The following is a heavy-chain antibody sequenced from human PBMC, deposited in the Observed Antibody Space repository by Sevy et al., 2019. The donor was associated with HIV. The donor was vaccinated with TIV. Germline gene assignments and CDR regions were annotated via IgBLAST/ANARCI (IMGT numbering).Heavy chain of an antibody. J-gene: IGHJ6*02. Sequence: ASVKVSCKASGYTFTSYGISWVRQAPGQGLEWMGWISAYNGNTNYAQKLQGRVTMTTDTSTSTAYMELRGLRSDDTAVHYCAREYYDFWSGYSGPWYYYYGMDVWGQGTTVTVSS. D-gene: IGHD3-3*01. CDR1: GYTFTSYG. CDR3: AREYYDFWSGYSGPWYYYYGMDV. V-gene: IGHV1-18*01. CDR2: ISAYNGNT.